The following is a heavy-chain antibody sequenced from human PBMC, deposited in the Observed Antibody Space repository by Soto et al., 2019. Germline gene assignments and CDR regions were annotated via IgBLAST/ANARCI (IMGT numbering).Heavy chain of an antibody. CDR2: ISAYNGNT. D-gene: IGHD2-15*01. V-gene: IGHV1-18*01. CDR1: GYTFTSYG. J-gene: IGHJ5*02. Sequence: QVQLVQSGAEVKKPGASVKVSCKASGYTFTSYGISWVRQAPGQGLEWMGWISAYNGNTNYAQKLQGRVTMTTDTSTSTADMELRSLRSDDTAVYYCARDQDLRGSLHNWFDPWGQGTLVTVSS. CDR3: ARDQDLRGSLHNWFDP.